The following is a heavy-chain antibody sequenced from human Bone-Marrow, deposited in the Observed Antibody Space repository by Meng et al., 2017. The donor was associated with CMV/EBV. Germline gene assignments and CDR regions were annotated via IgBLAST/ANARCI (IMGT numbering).Heavy chain of an antibody. CDR2: IYYSGSP. V-gene: IGHV4-31*03. Sequence: SETLSLTCTVSGGSISSGGYYWSWIRQHPGKGLEWIGYIYYSGSPYSNPSLKSRVTISVDTSKNQFSLKLSSVTAAETAVYYCARSTGAAAYDPWGQGTLVTVSS. CDR1: GGSISSGGYY. J-gene: IGHJ5*02. D-gene: IGHD1-26*01. CDR3: ARSTGAAAYDP.